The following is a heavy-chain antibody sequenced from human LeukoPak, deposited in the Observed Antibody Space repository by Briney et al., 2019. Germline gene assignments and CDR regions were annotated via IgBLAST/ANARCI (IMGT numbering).Heavy chain of an antibody. D-gene: IGHD2-21*01. J-gene: IGHJ4*02. V-gene: IGHV3-21*01. CDR2: ISSSSSYI. Sequence: GGSLRLSCAASGFTFSSYSMNWVRQAPGKGLEWVSSISSSSSYIYYADSVKGRFTISRDNAKNSLYLQMSSLRAEDTAVYYRARAPDGYCGGDCFFDYWGQGTLVTVSS. CDR1: GFTFSSYS. CDR3: ARAPDGYCGGDCFFDY.